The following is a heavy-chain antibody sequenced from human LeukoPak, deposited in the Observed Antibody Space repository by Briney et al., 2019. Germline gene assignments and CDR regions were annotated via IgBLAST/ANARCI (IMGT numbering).Heavy chain of an antibody. CDR1: GFTFSTYS. CDR2: ISTTTGTT. Sequence: GGSLRLSCAGSGFTFSTYSMNWVRQAPGKGLEWVSYISTTTGTTYYADSVKGRFTISRDNAKNSLYLQMNSLRAEDTAVYYCAKGPYSGFSWGQGTLVTVSS. CDR3: AKGPYSGFS. V-gene: IGHV3-48*01. J-gene: IGHJ5*02. D-gene: IGHD1-26*01.